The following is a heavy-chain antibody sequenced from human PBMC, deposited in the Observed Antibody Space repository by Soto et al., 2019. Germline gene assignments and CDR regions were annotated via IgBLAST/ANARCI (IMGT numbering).Heavy chain of an antibody. J-gene: IGHJ4*02. CDR3: AHRVLRTVFGLVTTTAIYFDF. CDR2: IYWDEDK. Sequence: QITLNESGPTRVKPRQTLTLTCTFSGFSLTTSGVGVGWIRQSPGKAPEWLALIYWDEDKRYSPSLKSRLTITKDTSKTQVVLTMADLDPADTATYYCAHRVLRTVFGLVTTTAIYFDFWGQGPPVAVSS. D-gene: IGHD3-3*01. V-gene: IGHV2-5*02. CDR1: GFSLTTSGVG.